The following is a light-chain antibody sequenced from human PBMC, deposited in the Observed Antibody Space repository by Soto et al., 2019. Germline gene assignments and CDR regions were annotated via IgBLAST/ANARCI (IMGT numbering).Light chain of an antibody. CDR2: VVS. Sequence: QSVLTQPASVSGSPGQSITISCTGTSSDVGGYNYVSWYQHHPGKAPKLLIYVVSNRPSGISNRFSGSKSDNTASLTISGLQPEDEADYYCSSYTTSNTRQIVFGTGTKVTVL. J-gene: IGLJ1*01. V-gene: IGLV2-14*03. CDR1: SSDVGGYNY. CDR3: SSYTTSNTRQIV.